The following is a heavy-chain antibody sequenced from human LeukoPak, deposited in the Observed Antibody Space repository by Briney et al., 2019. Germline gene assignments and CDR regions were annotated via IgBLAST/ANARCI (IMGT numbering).Heavy chain of an antibody. CDR1: GYSISSGYY. J-gene: IGHJ6*03. Sequence: PSETLSLTCAVSGYSISSGYYWGWIRQPPGKGLEWIGSIYHSWSTYYNPSLNSRVTISVDTSKTQFSLKLSSVTAADTAVYYCAREIVVVPAAMPGLCYMAVGGKGTTVTVSS. V-gene: IGHV4-38-2*02. CDR2: IYHSWST. D-gene: IGHD2-2*01. CDR3: AREIVVVPAAMPGLCYMAV.